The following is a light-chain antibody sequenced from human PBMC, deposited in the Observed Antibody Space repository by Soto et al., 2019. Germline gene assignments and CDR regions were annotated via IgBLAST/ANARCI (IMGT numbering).Light chain of an antibody. CDR2: DAS. J-gene: IGKJ1*01. CDR1: QSISYW. Sequence: DVQLTQSPSTLSTSVGDRVTITCRASQSISYWLAWYQQKPGKAPKLLISDASILESGVPSRFSGSGSGTQFTLTISSLQPDDLATYYCQQYHNYWTFGQGTKVEI. CDR3: QQYHNYWT. V-gene: IGKV1-5*01.